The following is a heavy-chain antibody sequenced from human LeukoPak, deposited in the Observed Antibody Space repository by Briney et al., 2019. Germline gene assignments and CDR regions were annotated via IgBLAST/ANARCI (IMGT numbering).Heavy chain of an antibody. CDR2: ISWNSGSI. CDR3: ATEGFYY. Sequence: SLRLSCAASGFTFDDYAMHWVRQAPGKGLEWVSGISWNSGSIGYADSVKGRFTISRDNVQNTLYLQMNSLRADDTALYYCATEGFYYWGPGTQVTVSS. V-gene: IGHV3-9*01. CDR1: GFTFDDYA. J-gene: IGHJ4*02.